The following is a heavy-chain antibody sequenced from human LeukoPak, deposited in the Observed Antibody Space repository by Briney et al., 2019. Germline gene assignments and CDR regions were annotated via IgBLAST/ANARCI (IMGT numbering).Heavy chain of an antibody. V-gene: IGHV4-4*07. CDR3: ARDGEDIAVAGTDWFDP. D-gene: IGHD6-19*01. Sequence: PSETLSLTCTVSGVSISSYYWSWLRQPAGKGLEWIGRIYTSGSTNYNPSLKSRVTMSVDTSKNQFSLKLSSVTAADPGVYYCARDGEDIAVAGTDWFDPWGQGTLVTVSS. CDR1: GVSISSYY. J-gene: IGHJ5*02. CDR2: IYTSGST.